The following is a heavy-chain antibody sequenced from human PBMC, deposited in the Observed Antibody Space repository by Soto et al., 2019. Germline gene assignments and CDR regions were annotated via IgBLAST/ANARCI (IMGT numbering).Heavy chain of an antibody. CDR3: ARGPSGVKPFDY. J-gene: IGHJ4*02. V-gene: IGHV3-30-3*01. Sequence: GGSLRLSCAASGFTFSSYAMHWVRQAPGKGLEWVAVISYDGSNKYYADSVKGRFTIPRDNSKNTLYLQMNSLRAEDTAVYYCARGPSGVKPFDYWGQGTLVTVSS. CDR2: ISYDGSNK. CDR1: GFTFSSYA. D-gene: IGHD3-10*01.